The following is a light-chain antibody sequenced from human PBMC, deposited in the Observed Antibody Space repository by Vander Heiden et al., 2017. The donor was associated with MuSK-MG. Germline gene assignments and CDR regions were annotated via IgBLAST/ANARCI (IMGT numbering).Light chain of an antibody. CDR1: NIESKS. V-gene: IGLV3-21*02. CDR2: DDS. J-gene: IGLJ2*01. Sequence: SSDLTQPPSMSVAPGQTARITCWGNNIESKSVHWYQQKPGQAPVVVVYDDSDRHSGIPERFSGSNSGNTATLTIARVEAGDEADYFCQVWDSYSDHRVFGGGTKLTVL. CDR3: QVWDSYSDHRV.